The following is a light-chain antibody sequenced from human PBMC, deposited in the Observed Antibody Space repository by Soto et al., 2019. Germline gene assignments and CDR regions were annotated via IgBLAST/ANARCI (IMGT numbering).Light chain of an antibody. Sequence: QLVLTQSPSASASLGASVKLTCTLSSAHSSYVIAWHQQQPEKGPRYLMKLNSDGSHTKGDGIPDRFSGSSSGAERYLTVSSLQSEDEADYYCQTWVTGIQVFGGGTKLTVL. V-gene: IGLV4-69*01. CDR2: LNSDGSH. CDR1: SAHSSYV. CDR3: QTWVTGIQV. J-gene: IGLJ2*01.